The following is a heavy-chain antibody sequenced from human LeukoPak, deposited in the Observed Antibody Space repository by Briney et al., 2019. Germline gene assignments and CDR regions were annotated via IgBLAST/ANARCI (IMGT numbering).Heavy chain of an antibody. J-gene: IGHJ3*02. CDR1: GGSISNYH. V-gene: IGHV4-59*01. Sequence: PSETLSLTCTVSGGSISNYHWTWIRQPPGKGLEWIGYIYYSGSTNYNPSLKGRATMSLDTSKNQLSLKVSSVTAADTAVYFCARTITGYAFDIWGQGTVVTVSS. CDR3: ARTITGYAFDI. D-gene: IGHD5-24*01. CDR2: IYYSGST.